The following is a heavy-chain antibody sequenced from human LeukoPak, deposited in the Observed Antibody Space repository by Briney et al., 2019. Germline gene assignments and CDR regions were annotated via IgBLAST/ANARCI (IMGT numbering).Heavy chain of an antibody. CDR3: ARTRGGYSYFDY. D-gene: IGHD5-18*01. J-gene: IGHJ4*02. V-gene: IGHV4-31*11. Sequence: SETLSLTCAVSGDSISSGSYYWSWIRQHPGKGLEWIGYIYYSGSTYYNPSLKSRVTISVDTSKNQFSLKLSSVTAADTAVYYCARTRGGYSYFDYWGQGTLVTVSS. CDR1: GDSISSGSYY. CDR2: IYYSGST.